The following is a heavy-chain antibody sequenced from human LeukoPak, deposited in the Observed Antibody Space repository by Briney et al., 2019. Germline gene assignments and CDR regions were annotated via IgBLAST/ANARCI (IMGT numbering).Heavy chain of an antibody. CDR2: ISAYNGNT. Sequence: ASVKVSCKASGYTFTSYGISWVRQAPGQGLEWMGWISAYNGNTNYAQKFQGRVTMTRNTSISTAYMELSSLRSEDTAVYYCARGPRYGGYANDYWGQGTLVTVSS. CDR3: ARGPRYGGYANDY. CDR1: GYTFTSYG. J-gene: IGHJ4*02. D-gene: IGHD5-12*01. V-gene: IGHV1-18*01.